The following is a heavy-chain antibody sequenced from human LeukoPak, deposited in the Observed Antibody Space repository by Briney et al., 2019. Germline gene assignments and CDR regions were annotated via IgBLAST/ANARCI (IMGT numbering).Heavy chain of an antibody. Sequence: GRSLRLSCAASGFTFSSYGMHWFRQAPGKGLEWVAVISYDGSNKYYADSVKGRFTISRDNSKNTLYLQMNSLRAEDTAVYYCARPSDYSYGYFDYWGQGTLVTVSS. J-gene: IGHJ4*02. D-gene: IGHD5-18*01. CDR1: GFTFSSYG. CDR2: ISYDGSNK. V-gene: IGHV3-30*03. CDR3: ARPSDYSYGYFDY.